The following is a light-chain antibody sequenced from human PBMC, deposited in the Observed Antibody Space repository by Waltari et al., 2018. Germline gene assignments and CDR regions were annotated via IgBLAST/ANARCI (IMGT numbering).Light chain of an antibody. Sequence: QTVVTQEPSVTVSPGGTVTLTCASSTGAVTSGFYPNWFQQKPGQAPRALIYSINQRHSWTPARFSGSLLGGKAALTLSGVQPEDEAVYYCLLYYGDLDWIFGGGTNLTVL. CDR1: TGAVTSGFY. J-gene: IGLJ2*01. CDR3: LLYYGDLDWI. CDR2: SIN. V-gene: IGLV7-43*01.